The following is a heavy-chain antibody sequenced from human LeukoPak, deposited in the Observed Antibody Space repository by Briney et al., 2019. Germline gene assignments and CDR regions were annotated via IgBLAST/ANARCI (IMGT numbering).Heavy chain of an antibody. CDR3: ARGEAATLPYYYYGMDV. D-gene: IGHD2-15*01. V-gene: IGHV4-30-4*01. CDR1: GGSISSGDYY. Sequence: SQTLSLTCTVSGGSISSGDYYWSWIRQPPGKGLEWIGYIYYSGSTYYNPSLKSRVTISVDTSKNQFSLKLSSVTAADTAVYYCARGEAATLPYYYYGMDVWGQGTTVTVSS. CDR2: IYYSGST. J-gene: IGHJ6*02.